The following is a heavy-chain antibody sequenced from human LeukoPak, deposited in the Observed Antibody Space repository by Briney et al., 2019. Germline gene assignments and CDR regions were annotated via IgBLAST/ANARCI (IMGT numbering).Heavy chain of an antibody. Sequence: SETLSLTCTVSGGSIGSYYWRWIRQPPGKGLEWIGYIDYSGSTKYNPSLKSRVTISVDTSKNQFSLKLSSVTAADTAVYYCARLGGGSGSYYKHIDYWGQGTLVTVSS. CDR1: GGSIGSYY. CDR3: ARLGGGSGSYYKHIDY. CDR2: IDYSGST. V-gene: IGHV4-59*08. D-gene: IGHD3-10*01. J-gene: IGHJ4*02.